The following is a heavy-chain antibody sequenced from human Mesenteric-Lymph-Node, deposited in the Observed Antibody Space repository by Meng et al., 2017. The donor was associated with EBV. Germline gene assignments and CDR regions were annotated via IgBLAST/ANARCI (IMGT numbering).Heavy chain of an antibody. V-gene: IGHV4-4*02. D-gene: IGHD3-22*01. CDR3: ARAGSSGYSSFDY. J-gene: IGHJ4*02. CDR2: IDHSGRT. CDR1: GGSISSPHW. Sequence: QVQLQEAGPGLVTPSGTLSLTCAVSGGSISSPHWWSWARQPPGKGLEWIGEIDHSGRTNYNPPLKSRVTISVDKSKSEFSLKLSSVTAADTAVYYCARAGSSGYSSFDYWGQGILVTVSS.